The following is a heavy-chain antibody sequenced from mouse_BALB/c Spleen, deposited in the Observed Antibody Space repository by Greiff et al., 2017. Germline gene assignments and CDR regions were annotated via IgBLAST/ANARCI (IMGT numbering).Heavy chain of an antibody. CDR1: GFTFSSYT. V-gene: IGHV5-6-4*01. CDR3: TRVSSAWFAY. CDR2: ISSGGSYT. Sequence: EVMLVESGGGLVKPGGSLKLSCAASGFTFSSYTMSWVRQTPEKRLEWVATISSGGSYTYYPDSVKGRFTISRDNAKNTLYLQMSSLKSEDTAMYYCTRVSSAWFAYWGQGTLVTVSA. D-gene: IGHD1-3*01. J-gene: IGHJ3*01.